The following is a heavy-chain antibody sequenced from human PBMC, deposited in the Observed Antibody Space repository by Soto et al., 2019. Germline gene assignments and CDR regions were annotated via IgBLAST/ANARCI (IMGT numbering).Heavy chain of an antibody. D-gene: IGHD2-8*01. CDR2: INSDGSGT. Sequence: SGGSLRLSCAASGFTFSTYYLHWVRHAPGKGLVWVSRINSDGSGTDYADSVKGRFTISRDNAKNMLYLQMNSLRAEDTAVYYCASLRVSRDGFDMWGQGTMVTVSS. CDR1: GFTFSTYY. CDR3: ASLRVSRDGFDM. J-gene: IGHJ3*02. V-gene: IGHV3-74*01.